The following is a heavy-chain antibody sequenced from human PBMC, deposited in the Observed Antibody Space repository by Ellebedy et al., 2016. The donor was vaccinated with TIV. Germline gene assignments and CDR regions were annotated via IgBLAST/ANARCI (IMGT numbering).Heavy chain of an antibody. V-gene: IGHV3-21*04. Sequence: GGSLRLXXAASGFTFSSYTMNWVRQAPGKGLEWVSSITSSGSYTDFADSVKGRFTVSRDNAKNSLYLQMDSLRADDTAVYYCARGPVRSDYDYWGQGTLVTVSS. CDR3: ARGPVRSDYDY. CDR1: GFTFSSYT. J-gene: IGHJ4*02. D-gene: IGHD6-6*01. CDR2: ITSSGSYT.